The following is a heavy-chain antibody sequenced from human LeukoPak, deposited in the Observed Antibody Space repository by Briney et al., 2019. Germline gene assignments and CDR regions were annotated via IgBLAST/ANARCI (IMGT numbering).Heavy chain of an antibody. CDR2: IYYSGST. V-gene: IGHV4-39*07. Sequence: SETLSLTCTVSTGSISSNNYYWGWIRQPPGKGLEWIGSIYYSGSTNYNPSLKSRVTISVDTSKNQFSLKLSSVTAADTAVYYCARVLRRRLKTPPSRVVAKYYYDSSGYSAAFDIWGQGTMVTVSS. J-gene: IGHJ3*02. CDR3: ARVLRRRLKTPPSRVVAKYYYDSSGYSAAFDI. CDR1: TGSISSNNYY. D-gene: IGHD3-22*01.